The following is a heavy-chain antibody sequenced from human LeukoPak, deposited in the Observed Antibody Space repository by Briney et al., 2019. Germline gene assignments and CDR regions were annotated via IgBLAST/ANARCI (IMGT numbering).Heavy chain of an antibody. CDR1: GFTFSSYW. V-gene: IGHV3-74*01. CDR2: IKSDGSNT. D-gene: IGHD3-10*01. CDR3: ARGGYYSSGRYYFDS. J-gene: IGHJ4*02. Sequence: PGGSLRLSCAASGFTFSSYWMHWVRQAPGKGLVWVSRIKSDGSNTNYADSVKGRFTISRDNAKNTLHLQMNSLRAEDTAVYYCARGGYYSSGRYYFDSWGQGTLVTVSS.